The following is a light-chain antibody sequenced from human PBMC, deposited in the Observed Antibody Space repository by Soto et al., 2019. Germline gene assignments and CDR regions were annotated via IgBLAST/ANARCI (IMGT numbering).Light chain of an antibody. CDR1: SSDVGGYNY. CDR2: EVS. Sequence: QSALTQRASVSGSPGQSITISCTGTSSDVGGYNYVSWYQQYPGKAPKLMIYEVSNRPSGVSIRFSGSKSGNTASLTISGLQAEDEADYYCSSYTSSILVFGGGTKVTVL. V-gene: IGLV2-14*01. J-gene: IGLJ3*02. CDR3: SSYTSSILV.